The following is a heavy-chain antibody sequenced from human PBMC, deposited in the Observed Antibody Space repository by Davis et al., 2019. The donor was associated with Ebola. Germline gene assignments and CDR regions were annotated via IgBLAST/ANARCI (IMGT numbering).Heavy chain of an antibody. J-gene: IGHJ4*02. CDR2: IWYEGSNK. CDR3: ATLPGYY. D-gene: IGHD1-26*01. V-gene: IGHV3-33*01. CDR1: GVTFSSYG. Sequence: GESLKISCAASGVTFSSYGMHWVRQAPGKGLEWVAVIWYEGSNKYYADSVKGRFTISRDNSKNTLYLQMNNLRVEDTAVYYCATLPGYYWGQGTLVTVSS.